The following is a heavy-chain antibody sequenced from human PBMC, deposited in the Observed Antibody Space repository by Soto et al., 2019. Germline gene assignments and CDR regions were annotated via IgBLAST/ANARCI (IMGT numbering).Heavy chain of an antibody. CDR1: GFTLSSYW. J-gene: IGHJ4*02. CDR3: AKDSDYYDSSGYSPFDY. Sequence: PGGSLRLSCAASGFTLSSYWMSWVRQAPGKGLEWVANIKEDGSEKYYVDSVKGRFTISRDNAKNSLYLQMNSLRAEDTAVYYCAKDSDYYDSSGYSPFDYWGQGTLVTVSS. D-gene: IGHD3-22*01. V-gene: IGHV3-7*01. CDR2: IKEDGSEK.